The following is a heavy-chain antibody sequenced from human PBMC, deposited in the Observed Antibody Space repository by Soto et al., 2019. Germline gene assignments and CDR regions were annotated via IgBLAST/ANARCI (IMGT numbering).Heavy chain of an antibody. V-gene: IGHV1-18*01. J-gene: IGHJ4*02. CDR3: ARGTGDYDSSGYYYLWDFDY. Sequence: ASVKVSCKASGYTFTSYGISWVRQAPGQGLEWMGWISAYNGNTNYAQKLQGRVTMTTDTSTSTAYMELRSLRSDDTAVYYCARGTGDYDSSGYYYLWDFDYWGQGTLVTVSS. CDR1: GYTFTSYG. CDR2: ISAYNGNT. D-gene: IGHD3-22*01.